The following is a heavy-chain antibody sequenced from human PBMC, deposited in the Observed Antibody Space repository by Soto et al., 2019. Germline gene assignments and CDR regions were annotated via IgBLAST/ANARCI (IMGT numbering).Heavy chain of an antibody. CDR3: ARGYLQSGYSSSWVFDY. D-gene: IGHD6-13*01. CDR2: IFYRGST. V-gene: IGHV4-31*03. J-gene: IGHJ4*02. Sequence: QVQLQESGPGLVKPSQTLSLICTVSGGSINSGGYYWNWIRQHPGKGLEWIGYIFYRGSTYYNPFLRSRVTIAADTSENQSSLNLSAVTAADTAVYFCARGYLQSGYSSSWVFDYWGQGTLVNVSS. CDR1: GGSINSGGYY.